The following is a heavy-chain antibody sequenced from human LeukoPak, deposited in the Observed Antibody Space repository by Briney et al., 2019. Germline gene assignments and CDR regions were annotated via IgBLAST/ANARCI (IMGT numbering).Heavy chain of an antibody. CDR3: ASRTIDLYSSSWYFDY. D-gene: IGHD6-13*01. CDR2: ISGSGGST. V-gene: IGHV3-23*01. Sequence: GGSLRLSSAASGFTFSSYAMSWVRQAPGKGLEWVSAISGSGGSTYYADSVKGRFTISRDNSKNTLYLQMNSLRAEDTAVYYCASRTIDLYSSSWYFDYWGQGTLVTVSS. CDR1: GFTFSSYA. J-gene: IGHJ4*02.